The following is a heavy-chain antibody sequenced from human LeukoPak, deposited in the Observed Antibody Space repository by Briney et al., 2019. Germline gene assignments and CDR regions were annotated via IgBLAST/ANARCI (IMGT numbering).Heavy chain of an antibody. Sequence: SETLSLTCTVSGGSISRYYWSWIRQPPGKGLEWIGYISYSGSTNYNPSLKSRVTISVDTSKNQFSLKLNSMTATDTAVYCCARHSGSYYDNYDYWGQGTLVTVSS. CDR2: ISYSGST. V-gene: IGHV4-59*08. CDR3: ARHSGSYYDNYDY. D-gene: IGHD1-26*01. CDR1: GGSISRYY. J-gene: IGHJ4*02.